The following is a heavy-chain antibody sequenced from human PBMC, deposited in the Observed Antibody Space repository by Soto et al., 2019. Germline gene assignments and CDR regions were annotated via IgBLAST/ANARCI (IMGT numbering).Heavy chain of an antibody. CDR3: ARGGELDYYYGMDV. CDR2: ISSSSSTI. CDR1: GFTFSSYS. V-gene: IGHV3-48*01. D-gene: IGHD1-26*01. J-gene: IGHJ6*02. Sequence: GGSLRLSCAASGFTFSSYSMNWVRQAPGKGLEWVSYISSSSSTIYYADSVKGRFTISRDNAKNSLYLQMNSLRAEDTAVYYCARGGELDYYYGMDVWGQGTTVTVSS.